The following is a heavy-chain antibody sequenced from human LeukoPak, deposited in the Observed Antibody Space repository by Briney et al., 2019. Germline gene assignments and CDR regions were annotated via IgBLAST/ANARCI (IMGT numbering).Heavy chain of an antibody. Sequence: PGGSLRLSCAASGFIFSSYWMSWVRQAPGKGLEWVANIKQDGSEKYYVDSVKGRFTISRDNAKNSLYLQMNSLRAEDTAVYYSARYYDFWSGYYTTFSYWGQGTLVTASS. CDR1: GFIFSSYW. CDR3: ARYYDFWSGYYTTFSY. CDR2: IKQDGSEK. J-gene: IGHJ4*01. D-gene: IGHD3-3*01. V-gene: IGHV3-7*01.